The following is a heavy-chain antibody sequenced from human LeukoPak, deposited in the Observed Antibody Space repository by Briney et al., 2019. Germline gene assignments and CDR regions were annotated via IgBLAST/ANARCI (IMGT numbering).Heavy chain of an antibody. Sequence: SETLSLTCTVSGGSINRTDYYWGCIRQPPGKGLEWIGSIFYSGTTYYNPSLKSRVTMSVDTSKNQFSLTLSSVTAADTAVYYCASFYCSGGSCYQYYYYYYMDVWGKGTTVTISS. V-gene: IGHV4-39*01. J-gene: IGHJ6*03. CDR1: GGSINRTDYY. D-gene: IGHD2-15*01. CDR2: IFYSGTT. CDR3: ASFYCSGGSCYQYYYYYYMDV.